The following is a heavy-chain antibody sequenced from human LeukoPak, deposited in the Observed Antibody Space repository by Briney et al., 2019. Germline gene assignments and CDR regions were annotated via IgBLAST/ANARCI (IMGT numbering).Heavy chain of an antibody. Sequence: ATVKVSCKASGYTFTGYYMHWVRQAPGQGLEWMGWINPNSGGTNYAQKFQGRVTMTRDTSISTAYMELSRLRSDDTAVYYCAREPIVGATGGCNWFDPWGQGTLVTVSS. J-gene: IGHJ5*02. D-gene: IGHD1-26*01. CDR1: GYTFTGYY. CDR3: AREPIVGATGGCNWFDP. CDR2: INPNSGGT. V-gene: IGHV1-2*02.